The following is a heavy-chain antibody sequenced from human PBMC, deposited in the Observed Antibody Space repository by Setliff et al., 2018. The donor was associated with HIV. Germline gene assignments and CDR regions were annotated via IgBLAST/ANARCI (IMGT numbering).Heavy chain of an antibody. Sequence: ETLSLTCTVSGDPINSHYWSWIRQPPGEGLEWIGHISYNEYTNYNPSLKSRVTISLDTSKKHFSLDLYSVTAADTAVYYCARVGGVLTGTPHFDFWGQGILVTVSS. CDR1: GDPINSHY. V-gene: IGHV4-59*11. CDR2: ISYNEYT. J-gene: IGHJ4*02. D-gene: IGHD3-9*01. CDR3: ARVGGVLTGTPHFDF.